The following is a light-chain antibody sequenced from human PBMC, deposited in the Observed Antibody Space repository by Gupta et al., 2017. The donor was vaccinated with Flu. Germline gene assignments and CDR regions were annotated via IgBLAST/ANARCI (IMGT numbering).Light chain of an antibody. V-gene: IGLV2-11*01. CDR3: CSYAGSYTFV. CDR1: GSDVGGYNY. CDR2: DVS. J-gene: IGLJ2*01. Sequence: QSALTQPRSVSGSPGQSVPIFCTGTGSDVGGYNYVSWYRQHPGEAPKLILSDVSKRPSGVPDRFSGSKAGNTASLTISGLQVDDEADYYCCSYAGSYTFVFGGGTQLTVL.